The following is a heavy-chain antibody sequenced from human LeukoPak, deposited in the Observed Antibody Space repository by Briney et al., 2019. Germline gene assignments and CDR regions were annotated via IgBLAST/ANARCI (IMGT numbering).Heavy chain of an antibody. V-gene: IGHV3-48*03. D-gene: IGHD2-15*01. CDR2: ISSSGSTI. Sequence: GGSLRLSCAASGFTFSSYEMNWVRQAPGKGLEWVSYISSSGSTIYYADSVKGRFTISRDNAKNSLYLQMNSLRAEDTAVYYCAREVVAATHNYFDYWGQGTLVTVSS. CDR1: GFTFSSYE. J-gene: IGHJ4*02. CDR3: AREVVAATHNYFDY.